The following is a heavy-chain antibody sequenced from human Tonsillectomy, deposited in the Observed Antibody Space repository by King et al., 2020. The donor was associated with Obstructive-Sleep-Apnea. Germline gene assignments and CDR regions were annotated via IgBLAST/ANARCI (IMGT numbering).Heavy chain of an antibody. V-gene: IGHV3-7*03. CDR3: ARGTPTDV. J-gene: IGHJ6*02. Sequence: VQLVESGGGLVQPGGSLRLSCAASGFTFSSYWMSWVRQAPGKGLEWVANIKQDGSEKYYVDSMKGRLTISRDNAKNSLYLQMNRLRVEDTAVYYCARGTPTDVWGQGTTVTVSS. CDR2: IKQDGSEK. CDR1: GFTFSSYW. D-gene: IGHD1/OR15-1a*01.